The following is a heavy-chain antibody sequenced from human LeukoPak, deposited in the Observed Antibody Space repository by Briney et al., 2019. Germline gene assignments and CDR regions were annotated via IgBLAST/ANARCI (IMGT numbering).Heavy chain of an antibody. V-gene: IGHV3-21*01. J-gene: IGHJ4*02. D-gene: IGHD6-19*01. Sequence: GGSLRLSCAASGFTFSSYSMNWVRQAPGKGLEWVSSISSSSSYIYYADSVKGRFTISRDNAKNSLYLQMNSLRAEDTAVYYCVSLAVAGIGFDYWGQGTLVTVSS. CDR3: VSLAVAGIGFDY. CDR1: GFTFSSYS. CDR2: ISSSSSYI.